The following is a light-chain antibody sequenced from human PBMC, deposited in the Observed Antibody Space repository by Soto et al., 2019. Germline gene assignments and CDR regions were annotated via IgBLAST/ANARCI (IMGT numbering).Light chain of an antibody. CDR3: CSYAGTYTFLLYV. J-gene: IGLJ1*01. CDR1: SSDVGNYDY. V-gene: IGLV2-11*01. CDR2: DVN. Sequence: QSALTQPRSVSGSPGQSVTISCTVTSSDVGNYDYVSWYQQHPGKAPKLMLYDVNRRPSGVPDRFSGSKSGNTASLTISGLQHDDDADYYCCSYAGTYTFLLYVFGTVTKVTVL.